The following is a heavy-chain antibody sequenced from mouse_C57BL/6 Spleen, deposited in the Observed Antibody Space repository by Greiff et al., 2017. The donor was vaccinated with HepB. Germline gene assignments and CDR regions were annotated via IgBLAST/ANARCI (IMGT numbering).Heavy chain of an antibody. J-gene: IGHJ3*01. CDR2: IWSGGST. D-gene: IGHD2-3*01. Sequence: QVQLKESGPGLVQPSQSLSITCTASGFSLTSYGVHWVRQSPGKGLEWLGVIWSGGSTDYNAAFISRLSISKDNSKSQVFFKMNSLQADDAAIYYCARNDGYCVGWFAYWGQGTLVTVSA. V-gene: IGHV2-2*01. CDR3: ARNDGYCVGWFAY. CDR1: GFSLTSYG.